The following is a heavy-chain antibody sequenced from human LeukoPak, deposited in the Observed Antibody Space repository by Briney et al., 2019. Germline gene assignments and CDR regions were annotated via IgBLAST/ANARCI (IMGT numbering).Heavy chain of an antibody. V-gene: IGHV4-59*08. Sequence: SETLSLTCTVSGGFISSYYWSWIRQPPGKGLEWIGYIYYSGSTNYNPSLESRVTISVDTSKNQFSLKLSSVTAADTAVYYCARLTSPTVYNGYDSGYYFDYWGQGTLVTVSS. CDR1: GGFISSYY. J-gene: IGHJ4*02. CDR3: ARLTSPTVYNGYDSGYYFDY. D-gene: IGHD5-12*01. CDR2: IYYSGST.